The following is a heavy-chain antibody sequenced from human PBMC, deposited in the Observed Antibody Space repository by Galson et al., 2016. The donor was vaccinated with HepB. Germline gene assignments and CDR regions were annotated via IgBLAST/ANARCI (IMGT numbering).Heavy chain of an antibody. CDR2: ISPTGNTI. CDR3: ARDGVTTVTTANYYFDY. CDR1: GFTFSDYY. V-gene: IGHV3-11*04. J-gene: IGHJ4*02. Sequence: SLRLSCAASGFTFSDYYMSWIRQAPGKGLEWVSYISPTGNTIHCADSVKGRFTISRDNAKNSLYLQMNSLRAEDTAVYYCARDGVTTVTTANYYFDYWGQGTLVTVSS. D-gene: IGHD4-17*01.